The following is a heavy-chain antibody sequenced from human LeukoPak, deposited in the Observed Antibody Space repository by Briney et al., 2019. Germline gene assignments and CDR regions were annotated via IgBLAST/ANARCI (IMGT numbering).Heavy chain of an antibody. CDR2: IYPGDSDT. Sequence: GESLKISCKGSGYSFTSYWIGWVRQMPGKGLEWMGIIYPGDSDTRYSPSFQGQVTISADKSISTAYLQWSSLKASDTAMYYCARERASDIVVVPAAINVLGFDPWGLGTLVTVSS. J-gene: IGHJ5*02. V-gene: IGHV5-51*01. D-gene: IGHD2-2*01. CDR1: GYSFTSYW. CDR3: ARERASDIVVVPAAINVLGFDP.